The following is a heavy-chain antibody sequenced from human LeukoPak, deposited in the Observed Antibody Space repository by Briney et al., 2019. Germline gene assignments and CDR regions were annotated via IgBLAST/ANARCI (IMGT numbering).Heavy chain of an antibody. D-gene: IGHD2-2*01. J-gene: IGHJ6*02. Sequence: SVKVSCKASGYTFTSYAISWVRQAPGQGLEWMGGIIPIFGTASYAQKFQGRVTITADESTSTAYMELSSLRSEDTAVYYCARGCSSTSCPKGYYYYYGMDVWGQGTTVTVSS. V-gene: IGHV1-69*13. CDR2: IIPIFGTA. CDR1: GYTFTSYA. CDR3: ARGCSSTSCPKGYYYYYGMDV.